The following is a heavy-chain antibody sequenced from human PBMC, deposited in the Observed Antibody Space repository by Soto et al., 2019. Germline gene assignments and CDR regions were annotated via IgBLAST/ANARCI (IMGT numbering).Heavy chain of an antibody. D-gene: IGHD3-3*01. CDR2: MNNDGSSS. V-gene: IGHV3-74*01. Sequence: EVQLVESGGGLVQPGGSLRLSCAASGFIFSNYWMHWVRQAPGKGLAWVSRMNNDGSSSTSADSVKGRFTISRDNAKNTLYLQMNSLRAEDTAIYYCARGLSHYDFWSGFDYFHYWGQGALVTVSS. CDR3: ARGLSHYDFWSGFDYFHY. CDR1: GFIFSNYW. J-gene: IGHJ4*02.